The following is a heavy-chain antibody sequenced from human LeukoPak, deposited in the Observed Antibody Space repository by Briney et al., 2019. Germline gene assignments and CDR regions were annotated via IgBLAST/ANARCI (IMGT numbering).Heavy chain of an antibody. CDR3: AKSQANYDFWSGPSTYFDY. CDR1: GFTFSSYA. V-gene: IGHV3-23*01. D-gene: IGHD3-3*01. J-gene: IGHJ4*02. CDR2: ISGSGSST. Sequence: GGSLRLSCAASGFTFSSYAMSWVRQAPGKGLEWVSSISGSGSSTYYADSVKGRFTISRDNSKNTLCLQMNSLRAEDTAVYYCAKSQANYDFWSGPSTYFDYWGQGTLVTVSS.